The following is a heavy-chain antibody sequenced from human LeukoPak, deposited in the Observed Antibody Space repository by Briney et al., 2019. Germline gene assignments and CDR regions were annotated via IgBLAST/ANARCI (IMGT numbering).Heavy chain of an antibody. CDR2: INPNSGGT. CDR1: GYTFTGYF. Sequence: ASVKVSCKASGYTFTGYFMHWVRQAPGQGLEWMGWINPNSGGTNYAQKFQGRVTMTRDASISTAYMELSRLRSDDTAMYYCARGRVYYMDVWGKGTTVTVSS. J-gene: IGHJ6*03. V-gene: IGHV1-2*02. CDR3: ARGRVYYMDV.